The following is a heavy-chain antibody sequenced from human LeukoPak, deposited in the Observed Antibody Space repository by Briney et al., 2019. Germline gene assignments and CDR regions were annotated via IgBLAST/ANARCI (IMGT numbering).Heavy chain of an antibody. CDR3: AKDLSPKYSSSIVPGIPDY. CDR2: ISGCGGST. Sequence: GGSLRLSCAASGFTFSSYAMSWVRQAPGKGLEWVSAISGCGGSTYYADSVKGRFTISRDNSKNTLYLQMNSLRAEDTAVYYCAKDLSPKYSSSIVPGIPDYWGQGTLVTVSS. J-gene: IGHJ4*02. CDR1: GFTFSSYA. D-gene: IGHD6-6*01. V-gene: IGHV3-23*01.